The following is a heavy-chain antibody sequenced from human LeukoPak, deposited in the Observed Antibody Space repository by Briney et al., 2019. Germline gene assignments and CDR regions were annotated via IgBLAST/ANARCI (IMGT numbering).Heavy chain of an antibody. CDR3: ARAPKYYYMDV. V-gene: IGHV4-59*01. J-gene: IGHJ6*03. CDR2: NHYSGGT. CDR1: GASMFSYY. Sequence: SETLSLTCTVSGASMFSYYWTWIRQSPGKGLEWIGFNHYSGGTSYKPSLKSRVTISIDTTKNQFSLKLTSVTAADTAVYYCARAPKYYYMDVWGKGTTVTVSS.